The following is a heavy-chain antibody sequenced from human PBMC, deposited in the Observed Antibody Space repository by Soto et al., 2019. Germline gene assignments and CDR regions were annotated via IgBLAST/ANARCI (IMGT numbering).Heavy chain of an antibody. CDR3: ARDLLGDPKLSCYLTLCYYYGMDV. CDR2: ISYDGSNK. CDR1: GFTFSSYA. Sequence: QVQLVESGGGVVQPGRSLRLSCAASGFTFSSYAMHWVRQAPGKGLEWVAVISYDGSNKYYADSVKGRFTISRDNSKNTLYLQMNSLRAEATAVYYCARDLLGDPKLSCYLTLCYYYGMDVWGQGTTVTVSS. V-gene: IGHV3-30-3*01. D-gene: IGHD2-15*01. J-gene: IGHJ6*02.